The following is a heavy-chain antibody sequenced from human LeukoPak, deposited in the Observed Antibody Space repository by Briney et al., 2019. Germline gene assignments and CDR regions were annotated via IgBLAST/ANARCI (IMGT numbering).Heavy chain of an antibody. V-gene: IGHV4-59*12. D-gene: IGHD6-19*01. Sequence: PSETLSLTCTVSGGSISSYYWSWIRQPPGKGLEWIGYIYYSGSTNYNPSLKSRVTISVDTSKNQFSLKLSSVTAADTAVYYCARGEAYSSGWRGDWFDPWGQGTLVTVSS. J-gene: IGHJ5*02. CDR3: ARGEAYSSGWRGDWFDP. CDR1: GGSISSYY. CDR2: IYYSGST.